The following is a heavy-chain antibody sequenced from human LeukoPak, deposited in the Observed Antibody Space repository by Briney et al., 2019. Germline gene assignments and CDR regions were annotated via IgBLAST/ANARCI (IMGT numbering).Heavy chain of an antibody. J-gene: IGHJ3*02. D-gene: IGHD6-19*01. V-gene: IGHV4-34*01. CDR3: ARGRRSGWYDHVVKIDAFDI. CDR2: INHSGST. Sequence: PSETLSLTCAVYGGSFSGYYWSWIRQPPGKGLEWIGEINHSGSTNYNPSLKSRVTISVDTSKNQFSLKLSSVTAADTAVYYCARGRRSGWYDHVVKIDAFDIWGQGTMVTVSS. CDR1: GGSFSGYY.